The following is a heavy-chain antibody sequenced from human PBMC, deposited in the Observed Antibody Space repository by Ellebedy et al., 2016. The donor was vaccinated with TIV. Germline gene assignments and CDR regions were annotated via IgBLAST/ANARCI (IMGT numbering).Heavy chain of an antibody. J-gene: IGHJ6*02. D-gene: IGHD1-14*01. V-gene: IGHV4-59*12. Sequence: GSLRLXXTVSGGSISSYYWSWIRQPPGKGLEWIGYIYHSGSTYYNPSPKSRVTISVDTSKNQFSLKLSSVTAADTAVYYCARTVINPGRDYYYGMDVWGQGTTVTVSS. CDR1: GGSISSYY. CDR2: IYHSGST. CDR3: ARTVINPGRDYYYGMDV.